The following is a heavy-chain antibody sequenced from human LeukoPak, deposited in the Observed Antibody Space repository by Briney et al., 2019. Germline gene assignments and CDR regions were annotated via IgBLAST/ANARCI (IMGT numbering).Heavy chain of an antibody. J-gene: IGHJ4*02. CDR1: GFTFSSYA. CDR3: ARDLPVYSNVDY. CDR2: ISYDGSNK. Sequence: PGGSLRLSCAASGFTFSSYAMHWVRRAPGKGLEWVAVISYDGSNKYCADSVKGRFTISRDNSKNTLYLQMNSLRDEDTAVYYCARDLPVYSNVDYWGQGTLVTVSS. V-gene: IGHV3-30-3*01. D-gene: IGHD4-11*01.